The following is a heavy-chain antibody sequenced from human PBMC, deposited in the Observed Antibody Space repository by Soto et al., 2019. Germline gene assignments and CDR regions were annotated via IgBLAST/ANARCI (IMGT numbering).Heavy chain of an antibody. CDR3: AKSGSSGWYGWFDP. D-gene: IGHD6-19*01. V-gene: IGHV2-5*01. CDR2: IYWNDDK. J-gene: IGHJ5*02. CDR1: GFSLRTSGVG. Sequence: GPTLVNPTQTLTLTCIFSGFSLRTSGVGVGWIRQPPGKALEWLGFIYWNDDKRYSPSLKSRPTITKDTSKNQVVLTMTNMDPVDTATYYCAKSGSSGWYGWFDPWGQGTLVTVPQ.